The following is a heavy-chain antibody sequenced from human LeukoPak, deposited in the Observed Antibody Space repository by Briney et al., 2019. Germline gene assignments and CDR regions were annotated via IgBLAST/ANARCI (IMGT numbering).Heavy chain of an antibody. J-gene: IGHJ6*02. CDR1: GYTFTSYY. CDR3: ARARRVDTAMAWYYYYGMDV. Sequence: SVKVSCKASGYTFTSYYMHWVRQAPGQGLEWMGGIIPIFGTANYAQKFQGRVTITADESTSTAYMELSSLRSEDTAVYYCARARRVDTAMAWYYYYGMDVWGQGTTVTVSS. CDR2: IIPIFGTA. V-gene: IGHV1-69*13. D-gene: IGHD5-18*01.